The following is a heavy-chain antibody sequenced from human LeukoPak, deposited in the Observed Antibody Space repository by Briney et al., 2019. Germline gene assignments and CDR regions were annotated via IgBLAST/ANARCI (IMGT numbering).Heavy chain of an antibody. D-gene: IGHD5-18*01. CDR2: ISSNGGST. J-gene: IGHJ4*02. Sequence: GGSLRLSCPASGFTFSNYAMHWVPQAPGKGLECVSAISSNGGSTYYANSVKGRFTISRDNSKNTLYLQMGSLRAENMAVYHCARAIGIQLSLISDYWGQGTLVTVSS. CDR3: ARAIGIQLSLISDY. CDR1: GFTFSNYA. V-gene: IGHV3-64*01.